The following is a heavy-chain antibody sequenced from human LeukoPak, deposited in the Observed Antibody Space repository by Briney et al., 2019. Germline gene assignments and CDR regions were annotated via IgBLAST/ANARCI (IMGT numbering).Heavy chain of an antibody. J-gene: IGHJ5*02. CDR3: ARVDYYGSGSYGP. CDR2: IYYSGST. CDR1: GGSISSGGYY. Sequence: SQTLSLTCTVSGGSISSGGYYWSWIRQHPGKGLEWIGYIYYSGSTYYNPPLKSRVTISVDTSKNQFSLKLSSVTAADTAVYYCARVDYYGSGSYGPWGQGTLVTVSS. D-gene: IGHD3-10*01. V-gene: IGHV4-31*03.